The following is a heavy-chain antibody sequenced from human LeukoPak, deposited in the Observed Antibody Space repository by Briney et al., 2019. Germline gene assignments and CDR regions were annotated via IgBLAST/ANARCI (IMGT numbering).Heavy chain of an antibody. V-gene: IGHV4-34*01. CDR1: GGSFSGYY. CDR2: INHFGST. CDR3: ARDRGFDF. Sequence: SETLSLTCTVYGGSFSGYYWSWIRQPPGKGLEWIGEINHFGSTNYSPSLKSRVTISVDTSKNQFSLKLNSVTAADTAVYYCARDRGFDFWGQGTLITVSS. J-gene: IGHJ4*02.